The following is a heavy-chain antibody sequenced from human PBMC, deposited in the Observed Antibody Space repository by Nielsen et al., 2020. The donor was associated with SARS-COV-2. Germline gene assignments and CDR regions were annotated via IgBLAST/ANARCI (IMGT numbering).Heavy chain of an antibody. Sequence: SETLSLTCTVSGGSISSSSYYWGWLRQHPGKGLEWIGRIYYSGSTYYNPSLKSRVTISVDTSQNQFSLKLSSVTAAETAVYYCASPPYCSGGSCRDYWGQGTLVTVSS. J-gene: IGHJ4*02. V-gene: IGHV4-39*01. CDR3: ASPPYCSGGSCRDY. CDR2: IYYSGST. CDR1: GGSISSSSYY. D-gene: IGHD2-15*01.